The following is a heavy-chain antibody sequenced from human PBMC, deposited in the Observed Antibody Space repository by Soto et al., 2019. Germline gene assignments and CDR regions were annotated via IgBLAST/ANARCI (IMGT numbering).Heavy chain of an antibody. Sequence: ASETLSLTCTVSGGSISSGDYYWSWIRQPPGKGLEWIGYTYYSGSTYYNPSLKSRVTISVDTSKNQFSLKLSSVTAADTAVYYCARVGAAAGLDPWGQGTLVTVSS. CDR3: ARVGAAAGLDP. V-gene: IGHV4-30-4*01. J-gene: IGHJ5*02. D-gene: IGHD6-13*01. CDR2: TYYSGST. CDR1: GGSISSGDYY.